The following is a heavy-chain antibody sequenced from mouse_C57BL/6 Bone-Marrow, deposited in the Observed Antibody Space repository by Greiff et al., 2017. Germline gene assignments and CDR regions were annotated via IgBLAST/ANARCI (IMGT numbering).Heavy chain of an antibody. Sequence: EADGIDFSRYWMSWVRRAPGKGLEWIGEINPDSSTINYAPSLKDKFIISRDNAKNTLYLQMSKVRSEDTALYYCARLGYGRNSLYFDYWGQGTTLTVSS. CDR3: ARLGYGRNSLYFDY. J-gene: IGHJ2*01. CDR1: GIDFSRYW. V-gene: IGHV4-1*01. D-gene: IGHD1-1*01. CDR2: INPDSSTI.